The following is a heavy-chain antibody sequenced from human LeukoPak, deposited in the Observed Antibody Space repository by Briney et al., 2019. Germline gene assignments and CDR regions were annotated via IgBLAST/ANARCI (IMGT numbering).Heavy chain of an antibody. Sequence: PGGSLRLSCAASGFTFSSYNMQWVRQPPGKGLEWVSCIHSSTIYKYFADSLKGRFIISRDNTKNSLYLQMNGLRAEDTAVYYCAKWAAPDCGGDCSSDYWGQGTLVTVSS. J-gene: IGHJ4*02. CDR1: GFTFSSYN. D-gene: IGHD2-21*01. V-gene: IGHV3-21*01. CDR2: IHSSTIYK. CDR3: AKWAAPDCGGDCSSDY.